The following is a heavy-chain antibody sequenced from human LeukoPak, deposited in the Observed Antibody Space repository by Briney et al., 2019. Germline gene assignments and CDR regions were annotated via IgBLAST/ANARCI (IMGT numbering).Heavy chain of an antibody. CDR2: ISGSGGST. Sequence: GGSLRLSCAASGFTFSSYAMSWVRQAPGKGLEWVSAISGSGGSTYYADSVKGRFTISRDNSKNTLYLQMNSLRAEDTAVCYCAKDRAVYYDSSGYSIGYYFDYWGQGTLVTVSS. J-gene: IGHJ4*02. D-gene: IGHD3-22*01. CDR3: AKDRAVYYDSSGYSIGYYFDY. CDR1: GFTFSSYA. V-gene: IGHV3-23*01.